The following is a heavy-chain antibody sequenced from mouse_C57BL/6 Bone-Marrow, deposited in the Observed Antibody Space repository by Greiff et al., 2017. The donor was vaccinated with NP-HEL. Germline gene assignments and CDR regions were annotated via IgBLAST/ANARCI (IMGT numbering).Heavy chain of an antibody. Sequence: VQLQQPGAELVKPGASVKMSCKASGYGFTSYWITWVKQRPGQGLEWIGDIYPGSGSTNYNVKFKSKATLSVDTSSSTAYMQLSSLTSEDSAVYYCARTTTVVARSGFAYWGQGTLVTVSA. J-gene: IGHJ3*01. CDR2: IYPGSGST. V-gene: IGHV1-55*01. D-gene: IGHD1-1*01. CDR1: GYGFTSYW. CDR3: ARTTTVVARSGFAY.